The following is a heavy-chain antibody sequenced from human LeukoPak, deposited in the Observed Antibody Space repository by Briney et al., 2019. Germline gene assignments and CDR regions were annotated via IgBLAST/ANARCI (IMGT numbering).Heavy chain of an antibody. Sequence: GGSLRLSCAASGFTFSSYAIHWVRQAPGKGLEWVAVISYDGSNKYYADSVKGRFTISRDNSKNTLYLQMNSLRAEDTAVYYCARDPQYSSSTYFDYWGQGTLVTVSS. CDR2: ISYDGSNK. CDR1: GFTFSSYA. V-gene: IGHV3-30-3*01. CDR3: ARDPQYSSSTYFDY. D-gene: IGHD6-6*01. J-gene: IGHJ4*02.